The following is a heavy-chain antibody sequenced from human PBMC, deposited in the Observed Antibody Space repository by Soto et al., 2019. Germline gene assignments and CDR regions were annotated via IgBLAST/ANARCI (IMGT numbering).Heavy chain of an antibody. CDR1: EFTFSSYA. D-gene: IGHD6-13*01. J-gene: IGHJ4*02. CDR2: ISGSGGRT. CDR3: AKTLLSTSWYGLHDY. Sequence: GGSLRLSCAASEFTFSSYAMSWVRQAPGKGLEWVSTISGSGGRTYYADSVKGRFTISRDNSRNTLHLQMNSLRVEDTALYYCAKTLLSTSWYGLHDYVSQGTLVTVS. V-gene: IGHV3-23*01.